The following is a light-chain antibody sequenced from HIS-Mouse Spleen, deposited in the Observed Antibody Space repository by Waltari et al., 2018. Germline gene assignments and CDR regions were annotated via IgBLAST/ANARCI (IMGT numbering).Light chain of an antibody. CDR3: QQYYSNPYT. CDR2: DAS. Sequence: DIQMTQSPSSLSASVGDRVTITCQASQEISNYLNWYQQKPGKAPKLLIYDASNLETGVPSRFSGSGSGTDFTFTISSLQAEDVAVYYCQQYYSNPYTFGQGTKLEIK. V-gene: IGKV1-33*01. J-gene: IGKJ2*01. CDR1: QEISNY.